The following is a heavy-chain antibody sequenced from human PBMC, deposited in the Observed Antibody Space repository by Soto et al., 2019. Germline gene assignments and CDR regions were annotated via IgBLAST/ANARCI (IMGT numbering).Heavy chain of an antibody. J-gene: IGHJ6*02. Sequence: PGGSLRLSCAVSGFSLSNYWMHWVRQDPGKGLEWLSKISSSSSSTDYADSVKGRFTISRDNAKNSLYLQMSSLRAEDTAVYYCARDRGGGSIFGGHYGMDVWGQGTTVTVSS. CDR1: GFSLSNYW. D-gene: IGHD3-3*01. CDR2: ISSSSSST. V-gene: IGHV3-48*04. CDR3: ARDRGGGSIFGGHYGMDV.